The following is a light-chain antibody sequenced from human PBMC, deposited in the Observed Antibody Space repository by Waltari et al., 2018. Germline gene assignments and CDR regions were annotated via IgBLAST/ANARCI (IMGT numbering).Light chain of an antibody. CDR2: GAS. CDR1: ESISIN. J-gene: IGKJ2*01. V-gene: IGKV3-15*01. CDR3: HQYNNRPPYT. Sequence: TQSPATLSVSLGERVTLTCRPSESISINLAWYQQKPGQTPRLIIHGASKRATGVPARFAGSGSRTEFTLIISSLQSEDIAVYYCHQYNNRPPYTFGQGTKLEIK.